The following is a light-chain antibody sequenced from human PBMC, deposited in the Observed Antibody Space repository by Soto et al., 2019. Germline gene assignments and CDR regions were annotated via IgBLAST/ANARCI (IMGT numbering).Light chain of an antibody. CDR1: QSISNY. V-gene: IGKV1-39*01. Sequence: DIQMTQYQSSPSASQGDRVSITCRASQSISNYLNWYQQKPGKAPKVLIYAASSLQSGVPSRFSGSGSGTDFTLTINSLRTEDFATYYCQQSFSTLTFGQGTRLEIK. J-gene: IGKJ5*01. CDR3: QQSFSTLT. CDR2: AAS.